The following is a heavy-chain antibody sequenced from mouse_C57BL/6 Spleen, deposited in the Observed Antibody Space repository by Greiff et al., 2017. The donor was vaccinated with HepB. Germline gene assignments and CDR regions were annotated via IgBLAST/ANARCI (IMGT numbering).Heavy chain of an antibody. CDR1: GYTFTSYW. CDR3: ARGCLDEDYDRPWFAY. Sequence: VQLQQSGADLAKPGASVKLSCKASGYTFTSYWMHWVKQRPGQGLEWIGYINPSSGYTKYNQKFKDKATLTADKSSSTAYMQLSSLTSEDSAVYYCARGCLDEDYDRPWFAYWGQGTLVTVSA. D-gene: IGHD2-4*01. V-gene: IGHV1-7*01. CDR2: INPSSGYT. J-gene: IGHJ3*01.